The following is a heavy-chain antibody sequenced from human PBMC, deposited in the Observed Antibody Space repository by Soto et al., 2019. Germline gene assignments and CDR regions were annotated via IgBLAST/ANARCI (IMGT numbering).Heavy chain of an antibody. J-gene: IGHJ4*02. CDR1: GFTFSRYW. Sequence: EVQLVESGGGLVQPGGSLRLSCAASGFTFSRYWMSWVRQAPGKGLEWVANINQDESESYYVDSVKGRFTISRDNAKNSVYVQMNSLRAEDRGVYYCARGYDVDYWGQGTLVTVSS. CDR3: ARGYDVDY. D-gene: IGHD3-16*01. V-gene: IGHV3-7*01. CDR2: INQDESES.